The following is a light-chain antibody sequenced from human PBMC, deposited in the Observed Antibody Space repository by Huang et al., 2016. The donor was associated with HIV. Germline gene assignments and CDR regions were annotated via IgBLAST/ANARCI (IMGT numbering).Light chain of an antibody. J-gene: IGKJ2*01. CDR2: GAS. CDR3: QQYNKWPYT. Sequence: EIVMTQSPVTLSVSPGERAALSCRASQDISTNLAWYQQKPGQAPRLLFYGASSRATSIPARFSVSGFETEFTLTISSLQSEDFAVYYCQQYNKWPYTFGQGTKLEIK. CDR1: QDISTN. V-gene: IGKV3-15*01.